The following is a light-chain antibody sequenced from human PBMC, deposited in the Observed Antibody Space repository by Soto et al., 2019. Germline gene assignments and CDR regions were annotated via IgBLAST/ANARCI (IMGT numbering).Light chain of an antibody. V-gene: IGKV1-5*01. Sequence: DIQMTQSPSTLYASVGDRVTMSCRASQSISSWLAWYQQKPGKAPKLLIYDASSLESGVPSRFSGSGSGTEFTLTISSLQPDDFATYYCQQYNSYSWTFGQGTEVDI. CDR1: QSISSW. CDR2: DAS. J-gene: IGKJ1*01. CDR3: QQYNSYSWT.